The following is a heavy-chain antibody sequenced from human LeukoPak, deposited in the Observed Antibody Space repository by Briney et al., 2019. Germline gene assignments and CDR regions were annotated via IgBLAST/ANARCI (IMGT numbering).Heavy chain of an antibody. V-gene: IGHV1-2*02. CDR2: INPNSGGT. Sequence: ASVKVSCKASGYTFTRYYMHWVRQAPGQGLEWMGWINPNSGGTNYAQKFQGRVTMTRDTTISTAYMELSRLRSDDTAVYYCARAAVVREFDYWGQGTLVTVSS. D-gene: IGHD4-23*01. J-gene: IGHJ4*02. CDR1: GYTFTRYY. CDR3: ARAAVVREFDY.